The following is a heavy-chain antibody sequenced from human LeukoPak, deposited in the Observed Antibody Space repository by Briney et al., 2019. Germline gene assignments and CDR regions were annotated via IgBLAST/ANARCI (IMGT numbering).Heavy chain of an antibody. Sequence: PGGSLRLSCAASGFTSSSYAMSWLRQAPGKGLEWVSAISGSGGSTYYADSVKGRFTISRDNSKNTLYLQMDSLRAEETAVYYCAKSYSYGNKNHFDYWGQGTLVTVSS. J-gene: IGHJ4*02. CDR1: GFTSSSYA. V-gene: IGHV3-23*01. CDR3: AKSYSYGNKNHFDY. CDR2: ISGSGGST. D-gene: IGHD5-18*01.